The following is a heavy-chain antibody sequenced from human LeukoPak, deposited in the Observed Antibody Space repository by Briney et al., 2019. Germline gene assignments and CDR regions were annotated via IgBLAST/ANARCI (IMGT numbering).Heavy chain of an antibody. CDR3: TKTEDYGDYIDY. CDR2: ISYDGSNK. CDR1: GFTFSSYG. J-gene: IGHJ4*02. D-gene: IGHD4-17*01. V-gene: IGHV3-30*18. Sequence: GGSLRLSCAASGFTFSSYGMHWVRQAPGKGLEWVAVISYDGSNKYYADSVKGRFTISRDNSKNTLYLQMNSLRAEDTAVYYCTKTEDYGDYIDYWGQGTLVTVSS.